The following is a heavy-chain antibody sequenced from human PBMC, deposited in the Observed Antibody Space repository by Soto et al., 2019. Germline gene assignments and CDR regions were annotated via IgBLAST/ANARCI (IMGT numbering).Heavy chain of an antibody. D-gene: IGHD6-13*01. CDR3: ARGRYSSSWASHYYYYYGMDV. CDR1: GDSMSSGAYS. Sequence: SETLSLTCTVSGDSMSSGAYSWNWIRQHPGKGLEWIGYIYYSGNTYYNPSLKSRIVISVDTSKNQFSLKLSSVTAADTAVYYCARGRYSSSWASHYYYYYGMDVWGQGTTVTVSS. CDR2: IYYSGNT. V-gene: IGHV4-31*03. J-gene: IGHJ6*02.